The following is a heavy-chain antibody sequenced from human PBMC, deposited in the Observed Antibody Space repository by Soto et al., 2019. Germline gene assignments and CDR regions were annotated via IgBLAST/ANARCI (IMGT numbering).Heavy chain of an antibody. CDR1: GYTFTGYY. V-gene: IGHV1-2*04. CDR2: INPNSGGT. Sequence: GASVKVSCKASGYTFTGYYMHWVRQAPGQGLEWMGWINPNSGGTNYAQKFQGWVTMTRDTSISTAYMELSRLRSDDTAVYYCARDIAVPGIQGMNLWGQGTTVTVSS. CDR3: ARDIAVPGIQGMNL. D-gene: IGHD6-19*01. J-gene: IGHJ6*02.